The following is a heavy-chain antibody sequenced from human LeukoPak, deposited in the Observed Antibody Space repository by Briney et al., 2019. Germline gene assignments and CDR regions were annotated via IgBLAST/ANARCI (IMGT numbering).Heavy chain of an antibody. V-gene: IGHV4-4*07. CDR2: IYTSGST. CDR3: ARERYSYYYYYMDV. J-gene: IGHJ6*03. D-gene: IGHD1-1*01. CDR1: GGSISSYY. Sequence: SETLSLTCTVSGGSISSYYWSWIRQPAGKGLEWIGRIYTSGSTNYNPSLKSRVTMSVDTSKNQFSLKLSSVTAADTAVYYCARERYSYYYYYMDVWGKGTTVTVSS.